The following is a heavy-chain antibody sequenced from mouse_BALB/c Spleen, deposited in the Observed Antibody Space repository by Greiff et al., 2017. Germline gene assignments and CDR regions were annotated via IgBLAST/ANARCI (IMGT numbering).Heavy chain of an antibody. CDR2: ISNGGGST. CDR3: ARRGATGFDY. Sequence: EVHLVESGGGLVQPGGSLKLSCAASGFTFSSYTMSWVRQTPEKRLEWVAYISNGGGSTYYPDTVKGRFTISRDTAKNTLYLQMSSLKSEDTAMYYCARRGATGFDYWGQGTTVTVSS. CDR1: GFTFSSYT. V-gene: IGHV5-12-2*01. D-gene: IGHD4-1*01. J-gene: IGHJ2*01.